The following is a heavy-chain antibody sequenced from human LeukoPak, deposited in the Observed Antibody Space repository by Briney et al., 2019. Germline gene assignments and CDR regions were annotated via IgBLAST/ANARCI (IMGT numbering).Heavy chain of an antibody. J-gene: IGHJ5*02. CDR1: GFTFSSYS. V-gene: IGHV3-74*01. CDR3: VRDLDGSGSYHWFDP. CDR2: INSDGSST. Sequence: GGSLRLSCAASGFTFSSYSMNWVRQAPGKGLVWVSRINSDGSSTSYADSVKGRFTISRDNAKNTLYLQMNSLRAEDTAVYYCVRDLDGSGSYHWFDPWGQGTLVTVSS. D-gene: IGHD3-10*01.